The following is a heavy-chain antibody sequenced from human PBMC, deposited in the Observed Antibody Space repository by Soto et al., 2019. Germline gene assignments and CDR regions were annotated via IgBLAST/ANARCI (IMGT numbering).Heavy chain of an antibody. Sequence: SETLSLTCTVSGGSFTSTNYFWGWIRQPPGKGLEWIGYIYYNGNTFYSPSLKSRVAMSVDTSKIQFSLDLSSVTAADTAMFYCARLQIYDSIDALTPIFHPWGLGAMVTVSS. D-gene: IGHD3-22*01. CDR1: GGSFTSTNYF. J-gene: IGHJ1*01. V-gene: IGHV4-39*01. CDR3: ARLQIYDSIDALTPIFHP. CDR2: IYYNGNT.